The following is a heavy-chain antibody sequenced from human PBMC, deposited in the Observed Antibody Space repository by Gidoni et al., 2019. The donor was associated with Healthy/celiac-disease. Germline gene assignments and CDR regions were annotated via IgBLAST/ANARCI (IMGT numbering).Heavy chain of an antibody. CDR2: IVVGTGNT. Sequence: QMQLVQSGPEVQKPGTSVKVSCKAPGFTFTSSAVQWVLQARGQRFEWSGWIVVGTGNTKYAQKFQERVTITRDMSTSTAYMELGSLRSEDRAVYYCAADVGLEYFDYWGQGTLVTVSS. CDR3: AADVGLEYFDY. D-gene: IGHD3-3*01. J-gene: IGHJ4*02. CDR1: GFTFTSSA. V-gene: IGHV1-58*01.